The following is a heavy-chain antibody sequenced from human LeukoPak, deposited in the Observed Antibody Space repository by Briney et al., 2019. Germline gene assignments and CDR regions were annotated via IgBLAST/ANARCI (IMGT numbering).Heavy chain of an antibody. J-gene: IGHJ6*03. D-gene: IGHD1-7*01. CDR1: EFTFSGYS. CDR2: ISSFGSTI. V-gene: IGHV3-48*01. Sequence: GGSLRLSCAPSEFTFSGYSIHWVRQPPGKGLEWVSYISSFGSTIHYADSVKGRFTISRDNGKNSLYLQMNSLKVEDTAVYYCARMLDDWNYVDYMDVWGKGTTVIVSS. CDR3: ARMLDDWNYVDYMDV.